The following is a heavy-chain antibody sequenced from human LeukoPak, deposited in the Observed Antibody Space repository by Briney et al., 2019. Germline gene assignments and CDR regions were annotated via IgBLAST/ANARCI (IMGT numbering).Heavy chain of an antibody. CDR1: GFTFSSYG. CDR3: AKDSSRYCSSTSCPFYLQH. CDR2: IRYDGSNK. V-gene: IGHV3-30*02. D-gene: IGHD2-2*01. J-gene: IGHJ1*01. Sequence: PGGSLRLSCAASGFTFSSYGMHWARQAPGKGLEWVAFIRYDGSNKYYADSVKGRFTISRDNSKSTLYLQMNSLRAEDTAVYYCAKDSSRYCSSTSCPFYLQHWGQGTLVTVSS.